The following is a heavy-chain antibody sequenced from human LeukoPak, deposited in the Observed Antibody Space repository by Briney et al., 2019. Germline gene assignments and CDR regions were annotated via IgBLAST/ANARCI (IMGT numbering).Heavy chain of an antibody. CDR1: GGSISSYY. CDR2: IYTSGST. D-gene: IGHD3-22*01. CDR3: ATNYYDSSASAFDI. V-gene: IGHV4-4*07. J-gene: IGHJ3*02. Sequence: SETLSLTCTVSGGSISSYYWTWIRQPAGKGLEWIGRIYTSGSTNYNPSLKSRVTMSVDTSKNQFSLKLSSVTAADTAVYYCATNYYDSSASAFDIWGQGTMVTVSS.